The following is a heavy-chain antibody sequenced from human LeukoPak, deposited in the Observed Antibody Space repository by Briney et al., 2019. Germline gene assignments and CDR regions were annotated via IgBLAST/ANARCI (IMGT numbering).Heavy chain of an antibody. CDR3: ARAGELRYMDV. J-gene: IGHJ6*03. V-gene: IGHV3-7*01. Sequence: GGSLRLSCAASDFTFRSYWMSWVRQAPGKRLEWVANINHFGTETNYVASVKGRFTISRDNAKNSLFLQMSSLRADDTAIYYCARAGELRYMDVWGKGTAVTVSS. CDR1: DFTFRSYW. CDR2: INHFGTET. D-gene: IGHD3-16*01.